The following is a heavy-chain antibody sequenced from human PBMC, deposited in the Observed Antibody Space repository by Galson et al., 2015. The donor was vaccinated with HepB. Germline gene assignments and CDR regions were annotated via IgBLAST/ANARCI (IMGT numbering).Heavy chain of an antibody. D-gene: IGHD4-11*01. CDR2: TSYDGSNK. CDR3: AKAGNSNYLGIIVGYHYYMGV. CDR1: GFTFRSYG. V-gene: IGHV3-30*18. Sequence: SLRLSCAASGFTFRSYGMHWVRQAPGKGLEWVAVTSYDGSNKYYADSVKGRFTISRDNSKNTLYLQMNSLRAEDTAVYYCAKAGNSNYLGIIVGYHYYMGVWGKGTTVTVSS. J-gene: IGHJ6*03.